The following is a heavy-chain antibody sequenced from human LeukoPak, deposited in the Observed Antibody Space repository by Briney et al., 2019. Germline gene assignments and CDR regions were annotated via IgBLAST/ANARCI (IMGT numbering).Heavy chain of an antibody. Sequence: GGSLRLSCAASGSTFSSYSMNWVRQAPGKGLEWVSYISSSSSTIYYADSVKGRFTISRDNSKNTLYLQMNSLRAEDTAVYYCAKSPANFIDYWGQGTLVTVSS. CDR1: GSTFSSYS. J-gene: IGHJ4*02. V-gene: IGHV3-48*01. CDR2: ISSSSSTI. D-gene: IGHD6-25*01. CDR3: AKSPANFIDY.